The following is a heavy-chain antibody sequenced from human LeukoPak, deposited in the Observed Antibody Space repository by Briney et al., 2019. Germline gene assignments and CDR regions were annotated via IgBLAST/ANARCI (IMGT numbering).Heavy chain of an antibody. V-gene: IGHV3-30*03. CDR3: ASGAGGWELLTKSTFDY. D-gene: IGHD1-26*01. CDR2: ISYDGTNE. J-gene: IGHJ4*02. CDR1: GGSFSGYY. Sequence: LSLTCAVYGGSFSGYYWSWVRQAPGKGLEWMAVISYDGTNEYYADSVKGRFTISRDNSKNTLYLQMNSLRAEDTAVYYCASGAGGWELLTKSTFDYWGQGTLVTVSS.